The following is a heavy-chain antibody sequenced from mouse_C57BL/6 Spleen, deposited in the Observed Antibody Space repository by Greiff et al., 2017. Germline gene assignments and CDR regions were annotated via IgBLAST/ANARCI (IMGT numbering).Heavy chain of an antibody. CDR2: IDPADGET. CDR3: ARSSNWDVYFDY. D-gene: IGHD4-1*01. CDR1: GFNIKDYY. V-gene: IGHV14-2*01. J-gene: IGHJ2*01. Sequence: EVQLQQSGAELVKPGASVTLSCTASGFNIKDYYMPWVKQRTEQGLEWIGRIDPADGETKYAPKFQGKATITADTSSNTAYLQLSSLTSEDTAVYYCARSSNWDVYFDYWGQGTTLTVSA.